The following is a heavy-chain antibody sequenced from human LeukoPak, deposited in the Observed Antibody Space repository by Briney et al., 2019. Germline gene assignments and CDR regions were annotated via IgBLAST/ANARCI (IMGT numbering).Heavy chain of an antibody. J-gene: IGHJ4*02. D-gene: IGHD6-6*01. Sequence: GGSLRLSCAASGFTFSSYALSWVRQAPGKGLEWVSAISGSGGSTYYADSVKGRFTISRDNSKNTLYLQMNSLRAEDTAVYYCAKVSVAARFPDYWDQGTLVTVSS. CDR1: GFTFSSYA. CDR3: AKVSVAARFPDY. CDR2: ISGSGGST. V-gene: IGHV3-23*01.